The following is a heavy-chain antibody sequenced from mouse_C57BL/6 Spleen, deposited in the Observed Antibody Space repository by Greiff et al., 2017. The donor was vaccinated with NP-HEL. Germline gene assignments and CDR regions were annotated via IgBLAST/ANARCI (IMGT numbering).Heavy chain of an antibody. D-gene: IGHD1-1*01. CDR2: IYPRSGNT. CDR3: ARGIYYYGSSYVYYYAMDY. CDR1: GYTFTSYG. V-gene: IGHV1-81*01. Sequence: VQLQQSGAELARPGASVKLSCKASGYTFTSYGISWVKQRTGQGLEWIGEIYPRSGNTYYNEKFKGKATLTADKSSSTAYMELRSLTSEDSAVYFCARGIYYYGSSYVYYYAMDYWGQGTSVTVSS. J-gene: IGHJ4*01.